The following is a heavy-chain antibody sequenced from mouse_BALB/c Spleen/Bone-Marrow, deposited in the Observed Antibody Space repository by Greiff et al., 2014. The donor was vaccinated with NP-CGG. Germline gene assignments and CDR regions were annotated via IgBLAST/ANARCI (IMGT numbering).Heavy chain of an antibody. CDR3: ARQTYYDYDGYFDY. CDR1: GFTFSSYG. D-gene: IGHD2-4*01. Sequence: VQLKESGGDLVKPGGSLKLSCAASGFTFSSYGMSWVRQIPDKRLEWVATISSGGSYTYYPDSVKGRFTISRDNAKNTLYLQMSSLKSEDTAMYYCARQTYYDYDGYFDYWGQGTTLTVSS. J-gene: IGHJ2*01. V-gene: IGHV5-6*01. CDR2: ISSGGSYT.